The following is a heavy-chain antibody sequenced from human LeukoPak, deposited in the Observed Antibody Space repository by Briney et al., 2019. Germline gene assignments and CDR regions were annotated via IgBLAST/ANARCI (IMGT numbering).Heavy chain of an antibody. V-gene: IGHV1-69*04. CDR1: GGTFSSYA. CDR2: IIPILGIA. Sequence: SVKVSCKASGGTFSSYAISWVRQAPGQGLEWMGRIIPILGIANYAQKFQGRVTITADKSTSAAYMELSSLRSEDTAVYYCASGDVAAIAARPEAFDYWGQGTLVTVSS. J-gene: IGHJ4*02. CDR3: ASGDVAAIAARPEAFDY. D-gene: IGHD6-6*01.